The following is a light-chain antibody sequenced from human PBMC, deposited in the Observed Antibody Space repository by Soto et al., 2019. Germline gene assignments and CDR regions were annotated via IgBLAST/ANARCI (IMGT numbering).Light chain of an antibody. CDR2: EVS. CDR3: SSYTTSNTPLYV. V-gene: IGLV2-14*01. J-gene: IGLJ1*01. CDR1: SIDTAGYNY. Sequence: QSVLTQPASVSGSPGQSITISCTGTSIDTAGYNYVSWYQQHPGKAPKLMIYEVSNRPSGVSNRFSGSQSGNTASLTISGLQAEDEANYYCSSYTTSNTPLYVFXTGTKVTVL.